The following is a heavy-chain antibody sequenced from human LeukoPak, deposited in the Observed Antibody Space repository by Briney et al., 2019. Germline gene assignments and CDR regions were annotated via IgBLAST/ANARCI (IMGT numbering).Heavy chain of an antibody. J-gene: IGHJ4*02. D-gene: IGHD3-16*02. CDR2: ISYSGST. Sequence: SETLSLTCTVSGGSISSYYWSWLRQPPGKGVKWIGYISYSGSTNYNPSLKSRVTISVDTSKNQFSLKLSSVTAADTAVYYCAKYVWGSYPTFEDYWGQGTLVTVSS. V-gene: IGHV4-59*01. CDR3: AKYVWGSYPTFEDY. CDR1: GGSISSYY.